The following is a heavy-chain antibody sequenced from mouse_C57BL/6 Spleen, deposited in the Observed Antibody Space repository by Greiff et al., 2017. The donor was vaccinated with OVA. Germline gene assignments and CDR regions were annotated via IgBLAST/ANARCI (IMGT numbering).Heavy chain of an antibody. CDR2: IDPEDGDT. J-gene: IGHJ2*01. V-gene: IGHV14-1*01. CDR1: GFNIQDYY. D-gene: IGHD2-1*01. Sequence: VQLQQSGAELVRPGASVKLSCTASGFNIQDYYMHWVKQRPEQGLEWIGRIDPEDGDTEYAPKFQGKATMTADTSSNTAYLQLSSLTSEDTAVYYCSIYYGNYYYFDYWGQGTTLTVSS. CDR3: SIYYGNYYYFDY.